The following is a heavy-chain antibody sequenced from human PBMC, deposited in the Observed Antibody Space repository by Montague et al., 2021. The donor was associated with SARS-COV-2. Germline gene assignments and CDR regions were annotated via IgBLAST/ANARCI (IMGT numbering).Heavy chain of an antibody. CDR1: GFTFSNYS. CDR2: ISSDGINN. D-gene: IGHD3-22*01. Sequence: SLRLSCAASGFTFSNYSTHWVRQAPGKGLEWVASISSDGINNKYAGSVKGRFTISRDNSKNTLFLQMNSLRLEDTAVYYCAKDYHIYDTSGLFDPWGQGTLVPVSS. CDR3: AKDYHIYDTSGLFDP. J-gene: IGHJ5*02. V-gene: IGHV3-30*18.